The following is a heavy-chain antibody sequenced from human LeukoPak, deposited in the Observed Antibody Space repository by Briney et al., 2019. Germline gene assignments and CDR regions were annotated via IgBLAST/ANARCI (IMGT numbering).Heavy chain of an antibody. CDR2: INHSGST. J-gene: IGHJ5*02. CDR3: ARGRPRGYNWFDP. CDR1: GGSFSGYY. V-gene: IGHV4-34*01. Sequence: SETLSLTCAVYGGSFSGYYWSWIRQPPGKGLEWIGEINHSGSTNYNPSLKSRVTISVDTSKNQFSLKLSSVTAADTAVYYCARGRPRGYNWFDPWGQGTLDTVSS.